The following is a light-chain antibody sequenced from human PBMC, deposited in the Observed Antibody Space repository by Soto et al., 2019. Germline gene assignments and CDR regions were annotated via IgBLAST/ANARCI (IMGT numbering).Light chain of an antibody. CDR1: QSVSSSF. CDR2: SAS. Sequence: EIVLTQSPGTLSLSPGERATLSCRASQSVSSSFLAWYQQKPGQAPRLLIYSASSRATGIPDRFSGSGSGTDFSLTISRLEPEDFAIYYCQQTHSAPRTFGQGTRLDIK. V-gene: IGKV3-20*01. CDR3: QQTHSAPRT. J-gene: IGKJ1*01.